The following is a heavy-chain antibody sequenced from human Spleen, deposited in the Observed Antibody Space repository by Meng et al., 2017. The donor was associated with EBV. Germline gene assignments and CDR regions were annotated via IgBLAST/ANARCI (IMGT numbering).Heavy chain of an antibody. CDR3: ARERGAGTYQGFDY. CDR2: VYHNGNT. CDR1: GASISTNCW. J-gene: IGHJ4*02. Sequence: QGQMPEPGPGLVKPSGTLALTRAVSGASISTNCWWHCVRQPPGKGLEWIGEVYHNGNTNYNPSLKSRVSMSVDELKNQFSLQLSFVTAADTAVYFCARERGAGTYQGFDYWGQGILVTVSS. V-gene: IGHV4-4*02. D-gene: IGHD3-10*01.